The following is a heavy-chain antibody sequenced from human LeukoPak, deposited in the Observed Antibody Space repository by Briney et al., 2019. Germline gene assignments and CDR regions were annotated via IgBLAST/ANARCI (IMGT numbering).Heavy chain of an antibody. V-gene: IGHV6-1*01. Sequence: SQTLSLTCAISGDSVSSNSAAWNWIRQSPSRGLEWLGRTYYRSKWYNDYAVSVKSRITINPDTSKNQFSLQLNSVTPEGTAIYYCARGGGVTVAGNLGYWGQGTLVTVSS. CDR2: TYYRSKWYN. D-gene: IGHD6-19*01. CDR3: ARGGGVTVAGNLGY. J-gene: IGHJ4*02. CDR1: GDSVSSNSAA.